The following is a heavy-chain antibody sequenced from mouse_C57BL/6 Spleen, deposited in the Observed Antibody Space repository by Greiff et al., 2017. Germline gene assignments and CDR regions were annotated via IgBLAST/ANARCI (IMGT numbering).Heavy chain of an antibody. D-gene: IGHD1-1*02. CDR2: IWSGGST. Sequence: AQLQQSGPGLVQPSQSLSITCTVSGFSLTSYGVHWVRQSPGKGLEWLGVIWSGGSTDYNAAFISRLSISKDNSKSQVFFKMNSLQADDTAIYYCASPYYEGFAYWGQGTLVTVSA. CDR1: GFSLTSYG. J-gene: IGHJ3*01. CDR3: ASPYYEGFAY. V-gene: IGHV2-2*01.